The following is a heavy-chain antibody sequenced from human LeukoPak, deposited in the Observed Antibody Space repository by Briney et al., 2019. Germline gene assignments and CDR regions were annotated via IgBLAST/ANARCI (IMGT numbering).Heavy chain of an antibody. CDR2: IYYSGST. CDR3: AKVAGEYYFDY. CDR1: GGSISSYY. D-gene: IGHD3-10*01. Sequence: SETLSLTCTVSGGSISSYYWSWVRQLPGKGLEWIGYIYYSGSTNYNPSLKSRVTISVDTSKNQFSLKLGSVTAADTAVYYCAKVAGEYYFDYWGQGTLITVSS. J-gene: IGHJ4*02. V-gene: IGHV4-59*01.